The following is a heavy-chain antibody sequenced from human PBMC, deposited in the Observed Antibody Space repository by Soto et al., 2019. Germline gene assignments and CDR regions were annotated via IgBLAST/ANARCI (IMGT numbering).Heavy chain of an antibody. D-gene: IGHD3-10*01. CDR3: ANFRGPTYDFYYMDA. CDR1: GFIFSNYA. CDR2: SRGSGGST. V-gene: IGHV3-23*01. Sequence: EVQLLESGGGVVQPGGSLTLSCAASGFIFSNYAMTWVRQAPGKGLEWVSSRGSGGSTYQADSVKDRFIISRDNSKNMLYLQMDSLRAEDKDVYYCANFRGPTYDFYYMDAWGKGTTVIVS. J-gene: IGHJ6*03.